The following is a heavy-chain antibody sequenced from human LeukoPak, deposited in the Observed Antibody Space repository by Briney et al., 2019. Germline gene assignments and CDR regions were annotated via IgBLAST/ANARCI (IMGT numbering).Heavy chain of an antibody. J-gene: IGHJ4*02. CDR1: GFTFSGYW. Sequence: GGSLRLSCAASGFTFSGYWMSWVRQTPEKGLEWVANIKQDGYEKYYVDSVKGRFTISRDNAKNSLYLQMNSLRADDTAVYYCARRFDSWGQGTLVTVSS. CDR3: ARRFDS. CDR2: IKQDGYEK. V-gene: IGHV3-7*01.